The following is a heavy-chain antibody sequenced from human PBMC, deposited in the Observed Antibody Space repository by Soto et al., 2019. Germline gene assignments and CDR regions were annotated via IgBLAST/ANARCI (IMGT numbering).Heavy chain of an antibody. Sequence: GGSLRLSCAASGFTFDDYTMHWVRQAPGKGLEWVSLISWDGGSTYYADSVKGRFTISRDNSKNSPYLQMNSLRTEDTALYYCAKDIGPYYYDSSGFRWGQGTLVTVSS. J-gene: IGHJ4*02. D-gene: IGHD3-22*01. V-gene: IGHV3-43*01. CDR3: AKDIGPYYYDSSGFR. CDR1: GFTFDDYT. CDR2: ISWDGGST.